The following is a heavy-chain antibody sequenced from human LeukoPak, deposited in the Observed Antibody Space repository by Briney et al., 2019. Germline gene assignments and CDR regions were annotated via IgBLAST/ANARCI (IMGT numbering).Heavy chain of an antibody. Sequence: GGSLKLSCAASGFTFSSYEMNWVRQAPGKGLEWVSYITSSGSTIYYADSVKGRFTISRDNAKNSLYLQMNSLRAEDTAVYYCAREGALTVTKDAFDIWGQGTMVTVSS. J-gene: IGHJ3*02. CDR1: GFTFSSYE. CDR3: AREGALTVTKDAFDI. V-gene: IGHV3-48*03. D-gene: IGHD4-17*01. CDR2: ITSSGSTI.